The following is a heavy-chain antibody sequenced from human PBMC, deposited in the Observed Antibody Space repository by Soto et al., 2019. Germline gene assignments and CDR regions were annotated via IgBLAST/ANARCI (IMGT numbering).Heavy chain of an antibody. D-gene: IGHD2-15*01. Sequence: SVKVSCKASGGTFSSYAISWVRQAPGQGLEWMGGIIPIFGTANYAQKFQGRATITADESTSTAYMELSSLRSEDTVVYYCARESGGNHVGRAFDIWGQGTMVTVSS. J-gene: IGHJ3*02. CDR2: IIPIFGTA. V-gene: IGHV1-69*13. CDR3: ARESGGNHVGRAFDI. CDR1: GGTFSSYA.